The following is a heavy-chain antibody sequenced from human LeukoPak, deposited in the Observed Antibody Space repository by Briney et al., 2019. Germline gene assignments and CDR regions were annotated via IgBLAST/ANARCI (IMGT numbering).Heavy chain of an antibody. D-gene: IGHD3-3*01. CDR3: AKDAEDDFWSGYSFDY. V-gene: IGHV3-53*05. CDR2: IYSGGST. J-gene: IGHJ4*02. CDR1: GFTVSSNY. Sequence: GGSLRLSCAASGFTVSSNYMSWVRQAPGKGLEWVSVIYSGGSTYYADSVKGRFTISRDNSKNTLYLQMNSLRAEDTAVYYCAKDAEDDFWSGYSFDYWGQGTLVTVSS.